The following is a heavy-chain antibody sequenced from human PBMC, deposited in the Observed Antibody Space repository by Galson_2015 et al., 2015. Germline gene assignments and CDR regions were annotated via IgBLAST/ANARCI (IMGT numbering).Heavy chain of an antibody. V-gene: IGHV3-30-3*01. J-gene: IGHJ1*01. Sequence: SLRLSCAASGFTFSNYAMHWVRQAPGKGLEWVAVISYDGSNKYYADFVKGRFTISRDNSTNTLYLQMNSLRAEDTAVYYCARDTGQGTIHHWGQGTLVTVSS. CDR1: GFTFSNYA. D-gene: IGHD1-1*01. CDR2: ISYDGSNK. CDR3: ARDTGQGTIHH.